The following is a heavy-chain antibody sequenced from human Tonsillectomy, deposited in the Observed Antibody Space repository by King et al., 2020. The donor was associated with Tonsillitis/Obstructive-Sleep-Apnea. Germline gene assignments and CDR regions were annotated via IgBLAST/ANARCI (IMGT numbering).Heavy chain of an antibody. J-gene: IGHJ4*02. CDR2: INHSGST. D-gene: IGHD2-21*01. CDR3: ARGDWVF. Sequence: VQLPQWGAGLLKPSETLSLTCTVYGEYGESFSGYYWSWIRQPPGKGLEWIGEINHSGSTNYNPSLKSRVTISADTSKNQFSLKLSSVTAADTALYYCARGDWVFWGQGTLVTVSS. CDR1: GEYGESFSGYY. V-gene: IGHV4-34*01.